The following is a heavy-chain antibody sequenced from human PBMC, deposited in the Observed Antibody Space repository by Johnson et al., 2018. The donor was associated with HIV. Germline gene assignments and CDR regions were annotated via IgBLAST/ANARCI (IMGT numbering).Heavy chain of an antibody. CDR3: TTARTYF. D-gene: IGHD2-8*01. V-gene: IGHV3-30*04. J-gene: IGHJ3*01. CDR2: ISYDGRNT. Sequence: QVQLVESGGGLVQPGGSLRLSCAASGFTFSSYAMHWVRQAPGKGLEWVAVISYDGRNTYYADSVKGRFTISRDNSKNTLYLQMNSLRAEDTAVYYCTTARTYFWGQGTMVTVSS. CDR1: GFTFSSYA.